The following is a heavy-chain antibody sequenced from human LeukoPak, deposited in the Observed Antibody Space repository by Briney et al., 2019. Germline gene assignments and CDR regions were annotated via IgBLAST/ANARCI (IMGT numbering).Heavy chain of an antibody. J-gene: IGHJ6*03. CDR1: GYTFTSYG. D-gene: IGHD6-6*01. V-gene: IGHV1-18*01. Sequence: ASVKVSCKASGYTFTSYGVSWVRQVPGQGLEWMGWISGYSGNTNYAQKLQGRVTMTTDTSTRTAYMELRSLTSDDTAVYYCARGNEYSSSYYMDVWGKGTTVTVSS. CDR2: ISGYSGNT. CDR3: ARGNEYSSSYYMDV.